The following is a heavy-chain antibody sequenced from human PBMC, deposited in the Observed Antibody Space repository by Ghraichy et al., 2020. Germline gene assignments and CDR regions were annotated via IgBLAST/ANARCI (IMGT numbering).Heavy chain of an antibody. J-gene: IGHJ5*02. CDR1: GGSISSSSYY. CDR2: IYYSGST. V-gene: IGHV4-39*01. D-gene: IGHD3-10*01. CDR3: ARRGSPMVRRVIISWFDP. Sequence: SETLSLTCTVSGGSISSSSYYWGWIRQPPGKGLEWIGSIYYSGSTYYNPSLKSRVTISVDTSKNQFSLKLSSVTAADTAVYYCARRGSPMVRRVIISWFDPWGQGTLVTVSS.